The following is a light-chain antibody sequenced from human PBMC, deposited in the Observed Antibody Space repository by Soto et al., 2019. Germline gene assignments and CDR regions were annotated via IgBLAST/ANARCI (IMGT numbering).Light chain of an antibody. Sequence: EIVMTQSPATLSVSPGERATLSCWASQSVSSNLAWYQQKPGQAPRLLIYDVSTRATGIPTRFSGSGSGTEFTLTISSLQSEAFAAYYCQQYNNWPLTLGGGTKVDIK. CDR3: QQYNNWPLT. V-gene: IGKV3D-15*01. CDR1: QSVSSN. CDR2: DVS. J-gene: IGKJ4*01.